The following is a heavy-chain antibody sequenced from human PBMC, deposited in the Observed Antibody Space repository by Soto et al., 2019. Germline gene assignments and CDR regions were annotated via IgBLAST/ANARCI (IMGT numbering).Heavy chain of an antibody. J-gene: IGHJ3*02. CDR3: ARDGGYCSSTSCYGDAFDI. CDR2: IYYSGST. Sequence: QVQLQESGPGLVKPSQTLSLTCTVSGGSISSGGYYWNWIRQHPGKGLEWIGYIYYSGSTYYTPSLKSRVTISVDTSKNQFSLKLSSVTAADSAVYYCARDGGYCSSTSCYGDAFDIWGQGTMVTVSS. D-gene: IGHD2-2*01. V-gene: IGHV4-31*03. CDR1: GGSISSGGYY.